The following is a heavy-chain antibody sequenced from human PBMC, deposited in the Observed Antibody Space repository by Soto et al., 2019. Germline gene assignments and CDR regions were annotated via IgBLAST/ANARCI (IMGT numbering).Heavy chain of an antibody. D-gene: IGHD2-21*02. CDR2: ISAYNGNT. J-gene: IGHJ4*02. CDR1: GYTFTSYG. Sequence: ASVKVSSKASGYTFTSYGISWVRQAPGQGLEWMGWISAYNGNTNYAQKLQGRVTMTTDTSTSTAYMELRSLRSDDTAVYYCARSLIKGSKVVTAIRVIDYWGQGTLVTVSS. CDR3: ARSLIKGSKVVTAIRVIDY. V-gene: IGHV1-18*01.